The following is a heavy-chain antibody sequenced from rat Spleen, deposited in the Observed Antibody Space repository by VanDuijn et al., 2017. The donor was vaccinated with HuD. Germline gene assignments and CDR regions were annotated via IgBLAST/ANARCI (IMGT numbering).Heavy chain of an antibody. D-gene: IGHD1-12*02. V-gene: IGHV2S8*01. CDR3: TTFYYYDGTYYYPFAY. CDR1: GFSLSNYG. CDR2: ISSGGTT. Sequence: QVQLKESGPGLVQPSQTLSLTCTVSGFSLSNYGVTWVRQPPGKGLEWIAAISSGGTTYYNSPLRSRLNISRDTSKSQVFLEMNSLQTEDTAIYFCTTFYYYDGTYYYPFAYWGQGTLVTVSS. J-gene: IGHJ3*01.